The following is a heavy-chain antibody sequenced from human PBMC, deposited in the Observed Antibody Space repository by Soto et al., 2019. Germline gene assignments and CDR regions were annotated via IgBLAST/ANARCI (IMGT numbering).Heavy chain of an antibody. V-gene: IGHV4-39*01. CDR3: ARHGPVLLWCGEFFKAPFYY. D-gene: IGHD3-10*01. CDR1: GGSISSSSYY. CDR2: IYYSGST. J-gene: IGHJ4*02. Sequence: SETLSLTCTVSGGSISSSSYYWGWIRQPPGKGLEWIGSIYYSGSTYYNPSLKSRVTISVDTSKNQFSLKLSSVTAADTAVYYCARHGPVLLWCGEFFKAPFYYWGQGTLVTVSS.